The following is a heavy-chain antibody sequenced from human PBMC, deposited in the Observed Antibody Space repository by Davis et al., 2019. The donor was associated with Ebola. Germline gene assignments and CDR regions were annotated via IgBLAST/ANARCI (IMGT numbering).Heavy chain of an antibody. J-gene: IGHJ4*02. CDR2: INHSGST. V-gene: IGHV4-34*01. D-gene: IGHD6-19*01. CDR1: GGSFSGYY. CDR3: ARLPWIQRRSSGWYGRYFDY. Sequence: SETLSLTCAVYGGSFSGYYWSWIRQPPGKGLEWIGEINHSGSTNYNPSLKSRVTISVDTSKNQFSLKLSSVTAADTAVYYCARLPWIQRRSSGWYGRYFDYWGQGTLVTVSS.